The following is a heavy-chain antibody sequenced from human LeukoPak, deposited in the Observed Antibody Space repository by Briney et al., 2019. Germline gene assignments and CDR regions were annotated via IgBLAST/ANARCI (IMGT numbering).Heavy chain of an antibody. J-gene: IGHJ4*02. D-gene: IGHD1-26*01. V-gene: IGHV4-34*01. CDR2: INHSGST. CDR3: TRGFRSSFSDQ. CDR1: GFTFSSYA. Sequence: GSLRLSCAASGFTFSSYAMSWVRQAPGKGLEWIGEINHSGSTNYTPSLKSRVTISVDTSKNQFSLNLSSVTAADTALYYCTRGFRSSFSDQWGQGTLVTVSS.